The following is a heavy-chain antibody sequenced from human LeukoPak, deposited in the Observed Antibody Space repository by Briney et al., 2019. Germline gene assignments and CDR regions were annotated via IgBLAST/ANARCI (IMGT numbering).Heavy chain of an antibody. Sequence: GGSLRLSCAASGFTFSSYAMSWVRQAPGKGLEWVSAISGSGGSTYYADSVKGRFTISRDNSKNTLYLQMNSLRAEDTAVYYCAIFSLDGYSYGNYYFDYWGQGTLVTVSS. CDR2: ISGSGGST. V-gene: IGHV3-23*01. J-gene: IGHJ4*02. CDR1: GFTFSSYA. D-gene: IGHD5-18*01. CDR3: AIFSLDGYSYGNYYFDY.